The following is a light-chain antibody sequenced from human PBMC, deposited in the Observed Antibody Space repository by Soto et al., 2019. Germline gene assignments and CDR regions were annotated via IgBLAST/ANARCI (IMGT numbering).Light chain of an antibody. J-gene: IGKJ1*01. CDR1: QIVSNV. V-gene: IGKV1-5*01. CDR2: DVS. Sequence: DIQMTQSPTTLSASVGDRVTITCRASQIVSNVLAWFQQKPGKGPELLIYDVSNLQSGVPSRFSGSGSGTEFTLTISSLQPDDFATYYCQHYNSYSEAFGQGTKVELK. CDR3: QHYNSYSEA.